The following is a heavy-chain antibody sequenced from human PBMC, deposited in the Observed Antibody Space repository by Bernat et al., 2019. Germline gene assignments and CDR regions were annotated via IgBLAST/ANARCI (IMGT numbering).Heavy chain of an antibody. CDR2: INHSGST. CDR1: GGSFSGYY. V-gene: IGHV4-34*01. CDR3: ARHGNPSLRGYMDV. Sequence: QVQLQQWGAGLLKPSETLSLTCAVYGGSFSGYYWSWIRQPPGKGLEWIGEINHSGSTNYNPSLKSRVTISVDTSKNQFSLKLSSVTAADTAVYYCARHGNPSLRGYMDVWGKGTTVTVSS. D-gene: IGHD4-17*01. J-gene: IGHJ6*03.